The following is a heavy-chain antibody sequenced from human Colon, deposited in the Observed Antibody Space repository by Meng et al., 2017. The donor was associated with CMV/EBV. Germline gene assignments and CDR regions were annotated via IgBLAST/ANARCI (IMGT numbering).Heavy chain of an antibody. CDR1: GDTFIDFG. CDR2: ISAYNGNT. V-gene: IGHV1-18*01. CDR3: ATELSRGGY. Sequence: QVQLGKAGTEVKKPGAAVKVSCKASGDTFIDFGISWVRQAPGQGLEWMGWISAYNGNTNYAPEFQGRVTLTTDTSTTTDTSTTTVYMELRSLRSDDTAIYYCATELSRGGYWGQGTLVTVSS. J-gene: IGHJ4*02.